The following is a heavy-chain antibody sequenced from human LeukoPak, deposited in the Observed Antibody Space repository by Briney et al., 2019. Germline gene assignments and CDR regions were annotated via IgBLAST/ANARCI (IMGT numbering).Heavy chain of an antibody. Sequence: GGSLRLSCAASGFSFSSYAMTWDRQAPGKGLEWVSSIRGSGGGTSYADSVKGRFTVSRDNSKNTLYLQMNSVRAEDTAVYYCARDPNGDYVGAFDNWDQGTMVTVSS. CDR1: GFSFSSYA. D-gene: IGHD2-8*01. CDR3: ARDPNGDYVGAFDN. CDR2: IRGSGGGT. J-gene: IGHJ3*02. V-gene: IGHV3-23*01.